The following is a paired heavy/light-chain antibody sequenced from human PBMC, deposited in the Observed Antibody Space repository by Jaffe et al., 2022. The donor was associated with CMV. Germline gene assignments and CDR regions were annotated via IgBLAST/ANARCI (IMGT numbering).Heavy chain of an antibody. J-gene: IGHJ4*02. Sequence: QVQLVQSGAEVKKPGASVKVSCKASGYTFTSYGISWVRQAPGQGLEWMGWISAYNGNTNYAQKLQGRVTMTTDTSTSTAYMELRSLRSDDTAVYYCARRGVDPDYWGQGTLVTVSS. V-gene: IGHV1-18*04. CDR3: ARRGVDPDY. CDR1: GYTFTSYG. D-gene: IGHD2-15*01. CDR2: ISAYNGNT.
Light chain of an antibody. CDR1: QGISNY. CDR2: AAS. Sequence: DIQMTQSPSSLSASVGDRVTITCRASQGISNYLAWFQQKPGKAPKSLIYAASSLQSGVPSKFSGSGSGTDFTLTISSLQPEDFATYYCQQYNSYPHTFGGGTKVEIK. V-gene: IGKV1-16*02. CDR3: QQYNSYPHT. J-gene: IGKJ4*01.